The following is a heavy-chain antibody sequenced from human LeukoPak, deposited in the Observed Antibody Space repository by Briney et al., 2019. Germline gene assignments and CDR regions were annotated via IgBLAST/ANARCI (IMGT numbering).Heavy chain of an antibody. CDR1: GYTFTRYY. Sequence: ASVKVSCKASGYTFTRYYMHWVRQAPGQGLEWMGWINPNSGGTNYAQKFQGRVTMTRDTSTSTAYMELSRLRSDDTAVYYCAREVIVVVPAATPPYYYYYMDVWGKGTTVTVSS. D-gene: IGHD2-2*01. J-gene: IGHJ6*03. CDR2: INPNSGGT. V-gene: IGHV1-2*02. CDR3: AREVIVVVPAATPPYYYYYMDV.